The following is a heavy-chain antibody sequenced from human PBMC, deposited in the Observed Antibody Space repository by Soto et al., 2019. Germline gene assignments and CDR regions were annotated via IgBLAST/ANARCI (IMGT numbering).Heavy chain of an antibody. J-gene: IGHJ4*02. Sequence: QVQLQQWGAGLLKPSETLSLTCAVYGGSFSGYYWRWIRQPPGKGLEWIGEINHSGSTNYNPSLKSRVTITVDTSKNQFSLKLSSVTAADTAVYYCAREEDCSGGSCSDYWGQGTLVTVSS. CDR2: INHSGST. CDR3: AREEDCSGGSCSDY. D-gene: IGHD2-15*01. CDR1: GGSFSGYY. V-gene: IGHV4-34*01.